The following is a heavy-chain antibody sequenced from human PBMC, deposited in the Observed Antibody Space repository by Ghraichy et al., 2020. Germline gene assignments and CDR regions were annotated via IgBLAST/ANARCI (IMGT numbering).Heavy chain of an antibody. J-gene: IGHJ6*02. CDR1: GFTFSSYW. CDR2: INSDGSST. Sequence: GVLNISCAASGFTFSSYWMHWVRQAPGKGLVWVSHINSDGSSTSYADSVKGRFTISRDNAKNTLYLQMNSLRAEDTAVYYCARELYSYGYYYGMDVWGQGTTVTVSS. V-gene: IGHV3-74*01. CDR3: ARELYSYGYYYGMDV. D-gene: IGHD5-18*01.